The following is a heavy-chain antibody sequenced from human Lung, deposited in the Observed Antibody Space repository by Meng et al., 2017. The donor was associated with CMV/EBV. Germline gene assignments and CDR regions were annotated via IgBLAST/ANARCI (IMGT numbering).Heavy chain of an antibody. CDR1: GFTFDDYG. V-gene: IGHV3-20*04. Sequence: GGPLRLXCAASGFTFDDYGMSWVRQAPGKGLEWVSGINWNGGSTGYADSVKGRFTISRDNAKNSLYLQMNRLRAEDTALYYCARGGYSSGWYGNYFDYWGQGTLVTVSS. J-gene: IGHJ4*02. CDR2: INWNGGST. CDR3: ARGGYSSGWYGNYFDY. D-gene: IGHD6-19*01.